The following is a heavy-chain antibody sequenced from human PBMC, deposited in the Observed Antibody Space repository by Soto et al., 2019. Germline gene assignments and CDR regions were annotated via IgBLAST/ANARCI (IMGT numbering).Heavy chain of an antibody. J-gene: IGHJ2*01. CDR3: ARRPAGDSHWYFDL. Sequence: DVQLLESGGDLLQPGESLRLSCAASGFIFSDFAMSWVRQTPGKGLEWVSAVSVYGGSTHYSDAVKGRFTISRDNSRDTLFLQMNSLRAEDTAVYYCARRPAGDSHWYFDLWGRGTLVTVSS. V-gene: IGHV3-23*01. D-gene: IGHD2-21*01. CDR2: VSVYGGST. CDR1: GFIFSDFA.